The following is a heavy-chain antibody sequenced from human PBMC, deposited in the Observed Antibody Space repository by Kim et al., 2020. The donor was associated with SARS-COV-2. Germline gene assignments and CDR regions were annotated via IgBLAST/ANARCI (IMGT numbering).Heavy chain of an antibody. CDR3: ARAGGLTYYYGMDV. CDR1: GFTFSSYS. Sequence: GGSLRLSCAASGFTFSSYSMNWVRQAPGKGLEWVSSIRSRSSYIYYADSVKGRFTISRDNAKNSLYLQMNSLRAEDTAVYYCARAGGLTYYYGMDVWGQGTTVTVSS. CDR2: IRSRSSYI. J-gene: IGHJ6*02. D-gene: IGHD3-9*01. V-gene: IGHV3-21*01.